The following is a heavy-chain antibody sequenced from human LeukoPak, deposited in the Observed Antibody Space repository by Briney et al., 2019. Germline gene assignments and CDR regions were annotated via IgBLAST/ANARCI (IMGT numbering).Heavy chain of an antibody. J-gene: IGHJ4*02. D-gene: IGHD2-21*02. V-gene: IGHV3-53*01. Sequence: GGSLRLSCAASGFTVSGTHMSWVRQAPGKGLEWVSAMYTGGTTYYADSVKGRFTISRDNSKNTLYLHMNSLRAEDTAVYYCAKDEVTSGGGLASWGQGTLVTVSS. CDR1: GFTVSGTH. CDR3: AKDEVTSGGGLAS. CDR2: MYTGGTT.